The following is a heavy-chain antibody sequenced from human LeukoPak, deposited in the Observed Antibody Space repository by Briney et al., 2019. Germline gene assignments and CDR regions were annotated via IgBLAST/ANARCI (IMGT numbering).Heavy chain of an antibody. CDR3: ARHRGQQDDY. CDR2: INHSGST. V-gene: IGHV4-34*01. J-gene: IGHJ4*02. Sequence: PSETLSLTCAVYGGSFSGYYWSWIRQPPGKGLEWIGEINHSGSTNYNPSLKSRVTISVDTSKNQFSLKLSSVTAADTAVYYCARHRGQQDDYWGQGTLVTVSS. CDR1: GGSFSGYY.